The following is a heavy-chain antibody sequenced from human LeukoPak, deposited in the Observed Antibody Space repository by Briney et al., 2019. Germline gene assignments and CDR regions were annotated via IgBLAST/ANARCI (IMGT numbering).Heavy chain of an antibody. CDR3: ARDMVMVAASDY. CDR2: IKQDGSEK. Sequence: PGGSLRLSCAASGFTFSSHGMNWVRQAPGKGLEWVANIKQDGSEKYYVDSVKGRFTISRDNAKNSLYLQMNSLRAEDTAVYYCARDMVMVAASDYWGQGTLVTVSS. D-gene: IGHD2-15*01. J-gene: IGHJ4*02. V-gene: IGHV3-7*01. CDR1: GFTFSSHG.